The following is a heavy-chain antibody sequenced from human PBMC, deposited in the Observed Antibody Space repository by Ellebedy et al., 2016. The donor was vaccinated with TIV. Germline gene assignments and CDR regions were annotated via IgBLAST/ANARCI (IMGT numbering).Heavy chain of an antibody. Sequence: MPSETLSLTCTVSGGSISSYYWSWIRQPAGKGLEWIGRIYTSGRTNYNPSLQSRVTMSLDTSKNQFSLKLSSVTAADTAVYYCAGGYSSGWTDYWGQGTLVTVSS. J-gene: IGHJ4*02. V-gene: IGHV4-4*07. CDR2: IYTSGRT. CDR1: GGSISSYY. D-gene: IGHD6-19*01. CDR3: AGGYSSGWTDY.